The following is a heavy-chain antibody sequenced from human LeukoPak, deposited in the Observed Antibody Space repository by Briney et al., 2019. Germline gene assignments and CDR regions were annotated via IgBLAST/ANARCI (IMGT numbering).Heavy chain of an antibody. V-gene: IGHV4-39*01. CDR3: ANTLGPYYMDV. CDR1: GGSISSSSYY. Sequence: SGTLSLTCTVSGGSISSSSYYWGWIRQPPGKGLEWIGSIYYSGSTYYNPSLKSRVTISVDTSKNQFSLKLSSVTAADTAVYYCANTLGPYYMDVWGKGTTVTVSS. D-gene: IGHD3-3*02. J-gene: IGHJ6*03. CDR2: IYYSGST.